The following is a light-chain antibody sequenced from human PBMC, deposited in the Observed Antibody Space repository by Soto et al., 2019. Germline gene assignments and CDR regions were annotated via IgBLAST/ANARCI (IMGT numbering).Light chain of an antibody. Sequence: AIQLTQSPSSLSASVGDRVIITCRASQGISSALAWYQQKPGKAPKLLIYDASSLESGVPSRFSGSGSGTDFTLTISSLQPEDFATYYCRQFNSYRHTFGGGTKVEIK. J-gene: IGKJ4*01. CDR3: RQFNSYRHT. V-gene: IGKV1-13*02. CDR1: QGISSA. CDR2: DAS.